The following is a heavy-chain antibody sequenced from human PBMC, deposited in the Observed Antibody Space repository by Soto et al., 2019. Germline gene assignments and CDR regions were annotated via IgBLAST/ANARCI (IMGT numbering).Heavy chain of an antibody. J-gene: IGHJ4*02. CDR1: GFTFSSYG. D-gene: IGHD6-19*01. CDR2: IWYDGSNK. V-gene: IGHV3-33*01. Sequence: QVQLVESGGGVVQPGRSLRLSCAASGFTFSSYGMHWVRQAPGKGLEWVAVIWYDGSNKYYADSVKGRFTISRDNSKNTLYLQMNSLRAEDAAVYYCARDHQSIAVAGRRTNLRGPDYWGQGTLVTVSS. CDR3: ARDHQSIAVAGRRTNLRGPDY.